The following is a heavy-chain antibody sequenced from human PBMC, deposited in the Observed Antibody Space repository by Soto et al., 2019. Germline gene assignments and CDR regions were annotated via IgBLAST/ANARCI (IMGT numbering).Heavy chain of an antibody. J-gene: IGHJ4*02. CDR1: GFTFSDYY. D-gene: IGHD3-22*01. Sequence: PGGSLRLSCAASGFTFSDYYMSWIRQAPGKGLEWVSYISSSGSTIYYADPVKGRFTISRDNAKNSLYLQMNSLRAEDTAVYYCARVKPGYFYYFDYWGQGTLVTVSS. CDR2: ISSSGSTI. V-gene: IGHV3-11*01. CDR3: ARVKPGYFYYFDY.